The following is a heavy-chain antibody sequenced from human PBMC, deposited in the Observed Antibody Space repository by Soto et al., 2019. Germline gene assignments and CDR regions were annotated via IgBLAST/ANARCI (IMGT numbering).Heavy chain of an antibody. V-gene: IGHV4-31*03. CDR2: IYYSGST. J-gene: IGHJ5*02. CDR3: ASVFSDSSSFFAP. CDR1: GGSISSGGYY. D-gene: IGHD6-13*01. Sequence: SETLSLTCTVSGGSISSGGYYWSWIRQHPGKGLEWIGYIYYSGSTYYNPSLKSRVTISVDTSKNQFSLKLSSVTAADTAVYYCASVFSDSSSFFAPWGQGTLVTVSS.